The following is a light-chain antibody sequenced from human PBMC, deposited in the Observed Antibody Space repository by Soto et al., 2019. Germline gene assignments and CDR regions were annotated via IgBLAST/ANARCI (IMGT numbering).Light chain of an antibody. V-gene: IGLV1-47*01. CDR1: SSNIGSNY. Sequence: QSVLTQPPSASGTPGQRVTISCSGSSSNIGSNYVYWYQQLPGPPPKLLIYRNNQRPSGVPDRVSGSKSGTAASLAISGLRSEDEADYYCAAWDDSMSGAVFGGGTQLTVL. CDR2: RNN. CDR3: AAWDDSMSGAV. J-gene: IGLJ7*01.